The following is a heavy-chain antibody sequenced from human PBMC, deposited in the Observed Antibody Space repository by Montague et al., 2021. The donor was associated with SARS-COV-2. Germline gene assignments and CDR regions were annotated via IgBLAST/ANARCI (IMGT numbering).Heavy chain of an antibody. CDR3: ARDIGATSSLYYYYYGMDV. J-gene: IGHJ6*02. CDR2: ISYDGSNK. CDR1: GFTFSSYA. Sequence: SLRLSCAASGFTFSSYAMHWVRQAPGKGLEWVAVISYDGSNKYYADSVEGRFTISRDNSKNTLYLQMNSLRAEDTAVYYCARDIGATSSLYYYYYGMDVWGQGTTVTVSS. D-gene: IGHD5-12*01. V-gene: IGHV3-30-3*01.